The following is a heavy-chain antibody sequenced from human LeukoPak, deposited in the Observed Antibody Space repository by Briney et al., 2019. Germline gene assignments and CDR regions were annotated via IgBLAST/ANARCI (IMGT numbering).Heavy chain of an antibody. Sequence: ASVKVSCKASGYTFTGYYMHWVRQAPGQGLEWMGWINPNSGGTSYAQKFQGRVTMTRDTSISTAYMELSRLRSDDTAVYYCASGIGYSSSWYVDYWGQGTLVTVSS. CDR3: ASGIGYSSSWYVDY. D-gene: IGHD6-13*01. V-gene: IGHV1-2*02. CDR1: GYTFTGYY. CDR2: INPNSGGT. J-gene: IGHJ4*02.